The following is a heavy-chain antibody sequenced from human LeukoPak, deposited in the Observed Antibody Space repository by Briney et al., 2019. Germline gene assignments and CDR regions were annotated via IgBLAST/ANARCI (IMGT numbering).Heavy chain of an antibody. CDR1: GFTFRSYG. J-gene: IGHJ5*02. D-gene: IGHD6-6*01. CDR3: ARGPNSNWSGLDL. Sequence: GMSLRRSCAASGFTFRSYGMHWVRQAPGKGLEWVAVIWYDGSNKYYADSVKGRFTVSRDNAKNTLYLQVNNLRAEDTAVYYCARGPNSNWSGLDLWGQGTLLTVSS. CDR2: IWYDGSNK. V-gene: IGHV3-33*03.